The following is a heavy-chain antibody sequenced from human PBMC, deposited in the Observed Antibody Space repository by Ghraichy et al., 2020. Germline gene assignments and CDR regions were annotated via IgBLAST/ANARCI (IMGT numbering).Heavy chain of an antibody. CDR3: ARLRHGDNYYYGLDV. D-gene: IGHD4-17*01. Sequence: ETLNISCTVSGGSINNYYWSWIRKAAGKGLEWIGRIYASGATNYNPSLESRLTMSVDTSKNQFSLKLRSVTAADTAVYYCARLRHGDNYYYGLDVWGLGTSVTVSS. CDR2: IYASGAT. V-gene: IGHV4-4*07. J-gene: IGHJ6*02. CDR1: GGSINNYY.